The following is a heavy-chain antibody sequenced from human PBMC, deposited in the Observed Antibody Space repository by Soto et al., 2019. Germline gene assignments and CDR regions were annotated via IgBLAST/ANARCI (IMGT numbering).Heavy chain of an antibody. CDR2: TYPGVSDT. V-gene: IGHV5-51*01. CDR1: GYTFTNYW. CDR3: AKLPQYSSGPDF. D-gene: IGHD6-19*01. J-gene: IGHJ4*02. Sequence: EVQLVQSGAEVKKPGESLKISCKASGYTFTNYWVAWVRQMPGKGLEWMGVTYPGVSDTRYSPSFQGQVTISADKSFSTAYLQWSSLKASDTAMYYCAKLPQYSSGPDFWGQGTLVIVYS.